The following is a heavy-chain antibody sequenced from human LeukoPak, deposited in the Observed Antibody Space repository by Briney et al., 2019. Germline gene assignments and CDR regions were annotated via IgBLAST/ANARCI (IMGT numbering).Heavy chain of an antibody. J-gene: IGHJ4*02. D-gene: IGHD4-17*01. CDR2: VSAEGDRR. Sequence: GRSLRLSCAASGFTFSHYAMHWVRRAPGKGLEWITFVSAEGDRRYYADSVKGRFTISRDDSKNTLYLQMNSLRPEDSALYNCVRDLSGHYSFDHWGQGALVTVSS. CDR1: GFTFSHYA. CDR3: VRDLSGHYSFDH. V-gene: IGHV3-30*04.